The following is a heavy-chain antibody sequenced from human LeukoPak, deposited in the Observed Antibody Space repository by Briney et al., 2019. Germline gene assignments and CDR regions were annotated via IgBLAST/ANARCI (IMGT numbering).Heavy chain of an antibody. CDR2: INHSGST. J-gene: IGHJ4*02. Sequence: SETLSLTCAVYGGSFSGYYWSWIRQPPGKGLEWIGEINHSGSTNYNPSLKSRVTISVDTSKNQFSLKLSSVTAADTAVYYCARPKTHYYGSGSYPTYYFDYWGQGTLVTVS. V-gene: IGHV4-34*01. D-gene: IGHD3-10*01. CDR1: GGSFSGYY. CDR3: ARPKTHYYGSGSYPTYYFDY.